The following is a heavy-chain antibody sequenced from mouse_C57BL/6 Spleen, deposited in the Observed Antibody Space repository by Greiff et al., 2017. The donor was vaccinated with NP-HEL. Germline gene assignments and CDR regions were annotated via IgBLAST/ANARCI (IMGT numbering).Heavy chain of an antibody. D-gene: IGHD4-1*01. CDR1: GFSLTSYA. J-gene: IGHJ4*01. Sequence: VKLMESGPGLVAPSQSLSITCTVSGFSLTSYAISWVRQPPGKGLEWLGVIWTGGGTNYNSALKSRLSISKDNSKSQVFLKMNSLQTDDTARYYCARELGRGNYYAMDYWGQGTSVTVSS. V-gene: IGHV2-9-1*01. CDR2: IWTGGGT. CDR3: ARELGRGNYYAMDY.